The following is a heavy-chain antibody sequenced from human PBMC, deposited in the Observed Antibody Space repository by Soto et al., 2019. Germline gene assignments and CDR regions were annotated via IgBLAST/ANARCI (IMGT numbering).Heavy chain of an antibody. J-gene: IGHJ4*02. CDR1: DVSSRNSGCY. CDR3: ARHEGLGNYDSSGYYVPDY. D-gene: IGHD3-22*01. CDR2: IYYSGST. V-gene: IGHV4-39*01. Sequence: SETLPLTCPVSDVSSRNSGCYRGWLHQPPGKGLEWIGSIYYSGSTYYNPSLKSRVTISVDTSKNQFSLKLSSVTAADTAVYYCARHEGLGNYDSSGYYVPDYWGEGTLVTVSS.